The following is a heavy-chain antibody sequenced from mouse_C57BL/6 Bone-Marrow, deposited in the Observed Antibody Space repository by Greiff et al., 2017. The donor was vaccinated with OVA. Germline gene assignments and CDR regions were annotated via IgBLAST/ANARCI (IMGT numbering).Heavy chain of an antibody. Sequence: QVQLQQSGPELVKPGASVQISCKASGYSFTSYYIHWVKQRPGQGLAWIGWIYPGSGNTKYNEKFKGKATLTADTSSSTAYMQLSSLTSEDSAVYYCARDYYGSSYPAWFAYWGQGTLVTVSA. D-gene: IGHD1-1*01. J-gene: IGHJ3*01. CDR3: ARDYYGSSYPAWFAY. V-gene: IGHV1-66*01. CDR1: GYSFTSYY. CDR2: IYPGSGNT.